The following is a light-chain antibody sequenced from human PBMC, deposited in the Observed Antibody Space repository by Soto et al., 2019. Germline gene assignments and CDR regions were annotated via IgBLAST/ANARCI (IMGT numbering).Light chain of an antibody. Sequence: DIQLTQSPSFLSASVGDRVIITCRASQGISSYLAWYQQKPGRAPKLLIYAASTLQSGVPSRFSGSGSGTDFTLTISSLQPEDFATYYCQQLSSYPRTFGQGTKVEIK. J-gene: IGKJ1*01. CDR3: QQLSSYPRT. V-gene: IGKV1-9*01. CDR2: AAS. CDR1: QGISSY.